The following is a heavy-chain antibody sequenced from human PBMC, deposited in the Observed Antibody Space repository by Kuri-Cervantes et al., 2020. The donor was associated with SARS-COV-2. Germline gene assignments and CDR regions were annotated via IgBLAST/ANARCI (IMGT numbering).Heavy chain of an antibody. J-gene: IGHJ3*02. V-gene: IGHV1-3*04. CDR1: GYTFTGYY. Sequence: ASVKVSCKASGYTFTGYYMHWVRQAPGQGLEWMGWINTATGNTHYSQKFQGRVTITRDTAASTEYVDLNSLRSEDTAVYYCAREVGYCDSGRCYGLDAFDIWGQGTMVTVSS. CDR2: INTATGNT. CDR3: AREVGYCDSGRCYGLDAFDI. D-gene: IGHD2-2*01.